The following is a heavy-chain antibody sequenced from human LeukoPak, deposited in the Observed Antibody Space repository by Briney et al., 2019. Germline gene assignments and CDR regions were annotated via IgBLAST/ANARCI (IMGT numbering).Heavy chain of an antibody. V-gene: IGHV3-74*01. J-gene: IGHJ4*02. CDR1: GFTFSSYW. Sequence: GGSLRLSCAASGFTFSSYWMHWVRQAPEKGLVWVSRINSDGSSTSYADSVKGRFTISRDNAKNTLYLQMNSLRAEDTAVYYCARDRYYYDSSGYYSQVNDYWGQGTLVTVSS. CDR3: ARDRYYYDSSGYYSQVNDY. D-gene: IGHD3-22*01. CDR2: INSDGSST.